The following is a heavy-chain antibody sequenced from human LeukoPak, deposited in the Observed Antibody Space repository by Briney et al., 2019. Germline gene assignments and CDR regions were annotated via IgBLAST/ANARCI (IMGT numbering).Heavy chain of an antibody. J-gene: IGHJ4*02. Sequence: PSETLSFTCTVSGGSVSSSFYYWGWIRQPPGKGLEWIGSMYFSGSTHYNPSLKSRVTISVDTSKNHFSLKLTSVTAADTAVYYCANAASYSVDYWGQGTLVTVSS. V-gene: IGHV4-39*01. D-gene: IGHD1-26*01. CDR2: MYFSGST. CDR3: ANAASYSVDY. CDR1: GGSVSSSFYY.